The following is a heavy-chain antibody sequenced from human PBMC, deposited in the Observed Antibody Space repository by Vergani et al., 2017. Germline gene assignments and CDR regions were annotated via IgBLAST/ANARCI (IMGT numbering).Heavy chain of an antibody. CDR3: ARERSSSWYPYYYYGMDV. Sequence: QVQLVESGGGVVQPGRSLRLSCAASGFTFSSYGMHWVRHAPGKGLEWVAVIWYDGSNKYYADSVKGRFTSSRDNSKNTLYLQMNSLRAEDTAVYYCARERSSSWYPYYYYGMDVWGQGTTVTVSS. V-gene: IGHV3-33*01. J-gene: IGHJ6*02. D-gene: IGHD6-13*01. CDR1: GFTFSSYG. CDR2: IWYDGSNK.